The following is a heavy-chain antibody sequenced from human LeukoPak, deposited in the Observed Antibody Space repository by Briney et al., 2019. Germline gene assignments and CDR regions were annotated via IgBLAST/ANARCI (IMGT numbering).Heavy chain of an antibody. Sequence: PSETLSLTCSVSGGSVSSGISYWSWIRQPPGEGLEWIAYISDSGGSDYNPSLRGRVTISLDTSKNQFSLRLTSVTAADTAVYYCARMEKYYDSSGSYRFFDYWGQGTLVTVSS. CDR1: GGSVSSGISY. D-gene: IGHD3-22*01. CDR2: ISDSGGS. CDR3: ARMEKYYDSSGSYRFFDY. J-gene: IGHJ4*02. V-gene: IGHV4-61*01.